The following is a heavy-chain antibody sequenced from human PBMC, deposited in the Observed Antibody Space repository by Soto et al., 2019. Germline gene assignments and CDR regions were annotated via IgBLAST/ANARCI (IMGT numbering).Heavy chain of an antibody. CDR2: INHSGST. J-gene: IGHJ6*02. D-gene: IGHD6-6*01. CDR1: GGSLSGYY. V-gene: IGHV4-34*01. Sequence: SETLSLTCAVYGGSLSGYYWSWIRQPPGKGLEWIGEINHSGSTNYNPSLKSRVTISVDTSKNQFSLKLSSVTAADTAVYYCARIAARSGYGMDVWGQGTTVTVSS. CDR3: ARIAARSGYGMDV.